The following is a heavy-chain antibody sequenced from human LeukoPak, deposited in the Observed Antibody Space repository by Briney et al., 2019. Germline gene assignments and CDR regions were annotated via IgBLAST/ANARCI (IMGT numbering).Heavy chain of an antibody. CDR2: INIGGTNT. CDR3: ATDGAGFDT. V-gene: IGHV3-11*01. J-gene: IGHJ5*02. Sequence: KPGGSLRLSCAASGLTFSDYYMSWIRQAPGKGLEWLSYINIGGTNTHYADSVKGRFTISRDNPKKSLYLEMTNLRAEDTAVYYCATDGAGFDTWGQGVLVTVSS. CDR1: GLTFSDYY.